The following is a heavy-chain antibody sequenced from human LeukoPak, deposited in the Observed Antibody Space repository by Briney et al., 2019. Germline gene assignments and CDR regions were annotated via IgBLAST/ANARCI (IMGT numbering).Heavy chain of an antibody. V-gene: IGHV4-39*01. CDR1: GGSISSSSYY. CDR2: IYYSGST. D-gene: IGHD6-19*01. CDR3: ACPIAVAGTNYYYGMDV. J-gene: IGHJ6*02. Sequence: TSETLSLTCTVSGGSISSSSYYWGWIRQPPGKGLEWIGSIYYSGSTYYNPSLKSRVTISVDTSKNQFSLKLSSVTAADTAVYYCACPIAVAGTNYYYGMDVWGQGTTVTVPS.